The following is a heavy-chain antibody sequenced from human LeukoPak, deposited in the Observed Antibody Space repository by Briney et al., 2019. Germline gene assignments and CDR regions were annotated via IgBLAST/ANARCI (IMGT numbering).Heavy chain of an antibody. CDR3: ARTRDVYNFGPFDC. Sequence: GGSLRLSCAASGFTFSSYRMNWVRQAPGKGQEWVSLISSNSSHTYNADSVKGRFTISRDNAKNSLYLEMNSLRVEDTAVYYCARTRDVYNFGPFDCWGQGTLVTVSS. J-gene: IGHJ4*02. V-gene: IGHV3-21*01. CDR1: GFTFSSYR. CDR2: ISSNSSHT. D-gene: IGHD5-24*01.